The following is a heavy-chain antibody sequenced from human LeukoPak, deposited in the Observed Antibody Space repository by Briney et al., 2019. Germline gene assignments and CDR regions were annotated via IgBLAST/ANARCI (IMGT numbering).Heavy chain of an antibody. CDR3: AKTAYCGGDCYPYYFDY. V-gene: IGHV3-30*18. J-gene: IGHJ4*02. D-gene: IGHD2-21*02. CDR2: ILYDGSNK. CDR1: GFTFSSYC. Sequence: PGRSLRLSCAASGFTFSSYCMHWVRQAPGKGLEWVAVILYDGSNKYYADSVKGRFTISRDNSKNTLYLQMNSMRAEDTAVYYCAKTAYCGGDCYPYYFDYWGQGTLVTVSS.